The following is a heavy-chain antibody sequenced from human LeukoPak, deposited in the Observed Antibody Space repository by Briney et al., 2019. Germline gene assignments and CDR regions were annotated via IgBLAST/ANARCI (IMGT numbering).Heavy chain of an antibody. CDR1: GYTFTGYY. Sequence: ASVKVSCKASGYTFTGYYMHWVRQAPGQGLEWMGWISAYNGNTNYAQKLQGRVTMTTDTSTSTAYMELRSLRSDDTAVYYCATTPTGDYWGQGTLVTVSS. CDR2: ISAYNGNT. CDR3: ATTPTGDY. J-gene: IGHJ4*02. D-gene: IGHD2-15*01. V-gene: IGHV1-18*04.